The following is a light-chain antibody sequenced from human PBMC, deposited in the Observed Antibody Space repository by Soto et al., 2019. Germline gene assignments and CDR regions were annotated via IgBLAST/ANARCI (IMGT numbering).Light chain of an antibody. J-gene: IGKJ1*01. V-gene: IGKV3-20*01. Sequence: EIVLTQSPGTLSLSPGERATLSCRASQSVSSSYLAWYQQEPGQAPRLLIYGASSRATGIPDRFSGSGSGRDFTLTISRLEPEDCAVYYCQQYGNSPTCGQGAKVEIK. CDR3: QQYGNSPT. CDR2: GAS. CDR1: QSVSSSY.